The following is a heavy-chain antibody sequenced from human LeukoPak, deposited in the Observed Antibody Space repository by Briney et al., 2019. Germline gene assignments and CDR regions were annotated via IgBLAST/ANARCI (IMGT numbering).Heavy chain of an antibody. Sequence: PGGSLRLSCAASGFTVSSNYMSWVRQAPGKGLEWVSVIYSGGSTYYADSVKGRFTISRDNSKNTLYLQMNSLRAEDTAVYYCARVPYARGVTGTGDYWGQGTLVTVSS. J-gene: IGHJ4*02. CDR1: GFTVSSNY. CDR2: IYSGGST. CDR3: ARVPYARGVTGTGDY. V-gene: IGHV3-66*02. D-gene: IGHD1-7*01.